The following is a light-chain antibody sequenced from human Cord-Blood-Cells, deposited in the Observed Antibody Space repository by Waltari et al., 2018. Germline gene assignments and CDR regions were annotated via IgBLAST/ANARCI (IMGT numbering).Light chain of an antibody. CDR2: DAS. V-gene: IGKV1-5*01. CDR3: QQYNSYST. J-gene: IGKJ2*01. Sequence: DIQMTQSPSTLSASVGDRVTITCRASQSISSWLAWYQQKPGKAPKLLIYDASILESGVPSRFSGSGSGTEFTLTISSLQPDDFATYYCQQYNSYSTFGQGTKLEIK. CDR1: QSISSW.